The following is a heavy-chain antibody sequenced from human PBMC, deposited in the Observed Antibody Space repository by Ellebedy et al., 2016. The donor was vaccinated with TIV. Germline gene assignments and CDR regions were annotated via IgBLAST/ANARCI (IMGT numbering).Heavy chain of an antibody. D-gene: IGHD4-23*01. CDR3: ARDPVGVGPAFDV. V-gene: IGHV3-23*01. CDR2: ITESDGNT. CDR1: GLTFSSHA. J-gene: IGHJ3*01. Sequence: GESLKISCAASGLTFSSHAMSWVRQAPGKGLEWVSSITESDGNTYYADSVKGRFTISRDNSKDTLFLQMNSLRAEDTAIYFCARDPVGVGPAFDVWGQGTMVTVSS.